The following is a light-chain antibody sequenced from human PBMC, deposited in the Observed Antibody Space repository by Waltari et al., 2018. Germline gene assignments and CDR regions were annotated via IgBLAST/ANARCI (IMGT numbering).Light chain of an antibody. CDR1: QGIRDD. CDR2: AAS. J-gene: IGKJ4*01. V-gene: IGKV1-6*01. Sequence: AIKMTQSPSSLSASVGDSVTITCRASQGIRDDLGWYQQKPGRAPKLLIYAASSLQSGVPSRFSGSGSGTDFTLTISSLQPEDFATYYCLQDYNYPLTFGGGTKVEIK. CDR3: LQDYNYPLT.